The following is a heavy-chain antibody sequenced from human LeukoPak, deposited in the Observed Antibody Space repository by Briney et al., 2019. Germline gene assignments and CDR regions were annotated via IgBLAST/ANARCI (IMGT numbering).Heavy chain of an antibody. J-gene: IGHJ3*02. V-gene: IGHV3-33*01. CDR2: IWYDGSNK. CDR3: ARDLGSGWYSDI. CDR1: GFTFSSYG. Sequence: SGRSLRRSGAASGFTFSSYGRHWVRQAPGKGREGVAVIWYDGSNKYYADSVKGRFTISRDNSKNTVYLQMNSLRAEDTAVYSCARDLGSGWYSDIWGHGTMVTVSS. D-gene: IGHD6-19*01.